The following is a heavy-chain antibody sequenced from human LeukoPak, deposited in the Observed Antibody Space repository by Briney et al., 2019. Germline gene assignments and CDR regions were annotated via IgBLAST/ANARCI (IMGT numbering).Heavy chain of an antibody. CDR1: GFTFSSYA. D-gene: IGHD3-22*01. J-gene: IGHJ4*02. CDR3: ARALYYYDSSGPNDY. V-gene: IGHV3-64*04. CDR2: ISSNGGST. Sequence: GGSLRLSCSASGFTFSSYAMHWVRQAPGKGLEYVSAISSNGGSTYYADSVKGRFTISRDNAKNSLYLQMNSLRAEDTAVYYCARALYYYDSSGPNDYWGQGTLVTVSS.